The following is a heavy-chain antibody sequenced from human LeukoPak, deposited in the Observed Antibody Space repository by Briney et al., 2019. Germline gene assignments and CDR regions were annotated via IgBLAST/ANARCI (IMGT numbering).Heavy chain of an antibody. CDR2: IYYSGST. D-gene: IGHD1-26*01. J-gene: IGHJ4*02. CDR1: GGSISPYY. CDR3: ARHGGGGESYPRVFDS. Sequence: SETLSLTCTVSGGSISPYYWSWIRQPPGKVLEWIGYIYYSGSTSYNPSLNSRVTISVDTSKNQFSLKLSSMTAADTAVYYCARHGGGGESYPRVFDSWGRGNLVTVSS. V-gene: IGHV4-59*08.